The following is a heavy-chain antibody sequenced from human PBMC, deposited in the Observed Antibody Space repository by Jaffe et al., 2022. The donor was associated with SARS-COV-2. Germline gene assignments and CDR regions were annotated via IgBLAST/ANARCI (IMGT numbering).Heavy chain of an antibody. V-gene: IGHV3-23*01. Sequence: EVQLLESGGDLVQPGGSLRLSCAASGFTFSNYAMTWVRQAPGKGLEWVSHISYSGGDTYYADSVKGRFTISRDSSKNTVDLQMNSLRAEDTAVYYCAFKGVSRFYWGQGTLVTVSS. J-gene: IGHJ4*02. CDR1: GFTFSNYA. CDR2: ISYSGGDT. CDR3: AFKGVSRFY. D-gene: IGHD3-3*01.